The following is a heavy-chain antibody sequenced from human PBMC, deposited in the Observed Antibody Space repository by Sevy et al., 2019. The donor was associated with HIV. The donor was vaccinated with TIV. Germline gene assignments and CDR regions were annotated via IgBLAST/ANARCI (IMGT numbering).Heavy chain of an antibody. V-gene: IGHV3-48*03. CDR1: GFTFSSYE. CDR3: ERDGNYYGSGNSLDI. Sequence: GGSLRLSCAASGFTFSSYEMNWVRQAPGKGLEWVSYFSSSGSTIYYADSVKGRFTISRDNAKNTLYLEMKILRAEDTAVYYCERDGNYYGSGNSLDIWGQGTMVTVSS. CDR2: FSSSGSTI. J-gene: IGHJ3*02. D-gene: IGHD3-10*01.